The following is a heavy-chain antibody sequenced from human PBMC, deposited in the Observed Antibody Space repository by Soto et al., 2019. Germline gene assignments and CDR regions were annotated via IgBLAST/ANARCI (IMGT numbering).Heavy chain of an antibody. CDR3: AKDLSTSSWFDA. J-gene: IGHJ5*02. CDR2: ISYDGRNK. D-gene: IGHD2-2*01. V-gene: IGHV3-30*18. CDR1: GFTFSDYA. Sequence: QVQLVESGGGVVQPGRSLTLSCAASGFTFSDYAMHWVRQAPGKGLEWVAVISYDGRNKWYADSVKGRFTISRDSSKSTLYLQMNSLRAEDTAIYYCAKDLSTSSWFDAWGQGTLVTVSS.